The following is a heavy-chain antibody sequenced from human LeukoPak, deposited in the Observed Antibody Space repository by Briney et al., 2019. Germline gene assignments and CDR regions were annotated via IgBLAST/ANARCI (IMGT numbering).Heavy chain of an antibody. CDR3: AKGLAYDFWSGYNDDAFDI. Sequence: QSGGSLRLSCAVSGFTFSMYAMAWVRQAPGKGLEWVSGISDNTYYADSVRGRFTISRDNSKNTLYLQMNSLRAEDTAVYYCAKGLAYDFWSGYNDDAFDIWGQGTMVTVS. V-gene: IGHV3-23*01. J-gene: IGHJ3*02. CDR1: GFTFSMYA. CDR2: ISDNT. D-gene: IGHD3-3*01.